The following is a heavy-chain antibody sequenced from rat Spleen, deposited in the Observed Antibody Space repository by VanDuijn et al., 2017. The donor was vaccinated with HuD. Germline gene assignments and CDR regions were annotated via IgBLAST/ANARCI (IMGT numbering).Heavy chain of an antibody. D-gene: IGHD1-12*02. V-gene: IGHV5-20*01. J-gene: IGHJ2*01. CDR3: TTGGYYDGTYYYYFDY. CDR2: INYDGRST. Sequence: EVQLVESGGGLVQPGSSLKLSCVASGFTFNDYWMTWIRQAPTKGLEWVASINYDGRSTFYRDSVRDRFTISRDNGKNTLYLQMDSLRSEDTATYYCTTGGYYDGTYYYYFDYWGQGVMVTVSS. CDR1: GFTFNDYW.